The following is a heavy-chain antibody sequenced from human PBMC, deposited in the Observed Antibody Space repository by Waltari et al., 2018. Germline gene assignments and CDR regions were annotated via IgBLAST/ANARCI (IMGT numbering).Heavy chain of an antibody. D-gene: IGHD3-16*02. J-gene: IGHJ4*02. CDR3: ARGGDGENYDYIWGSYREYYFDY. Sequence: QVQLQESGPGLVKPSETLSLTCTVSGGSISSYYWSWIRQPPGKGLEWIGYIYYSGGTNYNPSLKSRVTISVDTSKSKFSLKLSSVTAADTAVYYCARGGDGENYDYIWGSYREYYFDYWGQGTLVTVSS. CDR2: IYYSGGT. V-gene: IGHV4-59*01. CDR1: GGSISSYY.